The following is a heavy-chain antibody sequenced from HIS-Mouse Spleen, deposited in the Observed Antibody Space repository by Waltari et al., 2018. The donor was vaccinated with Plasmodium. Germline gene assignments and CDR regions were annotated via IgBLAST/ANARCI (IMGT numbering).Heavy chain of an antibody. CDR3: ARDNWGSFGY. V-gene: IGHV3-21*01. Sequence: ELQLVESGGGLVQPGGSLRLSWAASGITFGTHSINWVRQAPGNGLELVSSISSSSSYIYYADSVKGRFTISRDNAKNSLYLQMNSLRAEDTAVYYCARDNWGSFGYWGQGTLVTVSS. CDR1: GITFGTHS. D-gene: IGHD7-27*01. J-gene: IGHJ4*02. CDR2: ISSSSSYI.